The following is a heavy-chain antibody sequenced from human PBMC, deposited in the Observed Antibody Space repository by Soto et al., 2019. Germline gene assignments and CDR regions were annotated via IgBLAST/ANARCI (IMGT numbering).Heavy chain of an antibody. J-gene: IGHJ4*01. CDR3: AKGSGSDFWSGYYF. CDR2: ISYDGRNK. Sequence: GGSLRLSCAASGFTFSSYAMHWVRQAPGKGLEWVAVISYDGRNKYYADSVKGRFTISRDNSKNTLYLQMDSLRAEDTAVYYCAKGSGSDFWSGYYFWGHGXLVTVYS. D-gene: IGHD3-3*01. V-gene: IGHV3-30*18. CDR1: GFTFSSYA.